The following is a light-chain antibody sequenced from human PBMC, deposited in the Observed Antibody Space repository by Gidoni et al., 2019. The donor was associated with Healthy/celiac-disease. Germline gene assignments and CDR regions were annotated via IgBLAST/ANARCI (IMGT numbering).Light chain of an antibody. Sequence: QSVLTPPPSVSGAPGQRVTISCTGSSSNIGAGYDVHWYQQLPGTAPKLPIYGNSNRPSGVPDRFSGSKSGTSASLAITGLQAEDEADYYCQSYDSSLSGWEVFGGGTKLTVL. CDR2: GNS. J-gene: IGLJ2*01. CDR1: SSNIGAGYD. CDR3: QSYDSSLSGWEV. V-gene: IGLV1-40*01.